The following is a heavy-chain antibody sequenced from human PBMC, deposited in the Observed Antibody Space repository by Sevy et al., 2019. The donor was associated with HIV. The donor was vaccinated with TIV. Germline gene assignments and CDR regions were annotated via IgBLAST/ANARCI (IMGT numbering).Heavy chain of an antibody. V-gene: IGHV1-69*13. Sequence: ASVKVSCKASGDTFSNYALSWVRQAPGQGLEWMGGILPILRSAKSAQKFQDRVSITADDSTSTAYMELNSLRSEDTAMYYCAGLTSALDYDIGGPGDHWGQGTLVTVSS. D-gene: IGHD3-22*01. CDR3: AGLTSALDYDIGGPGDH. CDR1: GDTFSNYA. CDR2: ILPILRSA. J-gene: IGHJ4*02.